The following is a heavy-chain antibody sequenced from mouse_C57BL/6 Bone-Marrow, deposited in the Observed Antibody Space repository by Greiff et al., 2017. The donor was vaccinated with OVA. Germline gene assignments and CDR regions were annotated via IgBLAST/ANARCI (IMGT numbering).Heavy chain of an antibody. CDR1: GFTFSSYA. V-gene: IGHV5-4*01. CDR2: ISDGGSYT. CDR3: ARASTVPAWFAY. Sequence: EVQLQESGGGLVKPGGSLKLSCAASGFTFSSYAMSWVRQTPEKRLEWVATISDGGSYTYYPDNVKGRFTISRDNAKNNLYLQMSHLKSEDTAMYYCARASTVPAWFAYWGQGTLVTVSA. D-gene: IGHD1-1*01. J-gene: IGHJ3*01.